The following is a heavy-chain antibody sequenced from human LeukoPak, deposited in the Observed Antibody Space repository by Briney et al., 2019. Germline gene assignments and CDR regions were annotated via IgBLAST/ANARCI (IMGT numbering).Heavy chain of an antibody. CDR1: GFTFSSYA. J-gene: IGHJ3*02. CDR2: ISYDGSNK. CDR3: AKGGTIFGVATEAFDI. V-gene: IGHV3-30-3*01. D-gene: IGHD3-3*01. Sequence: GGSLRFSCAASGFTFSSYAMHWVRQAPGKGLEWVAVISYDGSNKYYADSVKGRFTIARDNAKNSLYLQMNSLRAEDTAVYYCAKGGTIFGVATEAFDIWGQGTTVTVSS.